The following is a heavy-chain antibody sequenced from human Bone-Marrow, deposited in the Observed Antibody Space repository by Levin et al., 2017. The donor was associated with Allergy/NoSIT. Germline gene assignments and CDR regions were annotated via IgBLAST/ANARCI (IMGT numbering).Heavy chain of an antibody. CDR1: EYIFTNYY. J-gene: IGHJ3*02. CDR3: AKAAAGGAFDI. D-gene: IGHD6-13*01. CDR2: INPTGGST. Sequence: EASVKVSCKASEYIFTNYYIHWVRQAPGQGLEWMGIINPTGGSTDYAQKFQGRVTMTRDTSTTTIYMEMNSLTSEDTAMYYCAKAAAGGAFDIWGQGTMVTVSS. V-gene: IGHV1-46*03.